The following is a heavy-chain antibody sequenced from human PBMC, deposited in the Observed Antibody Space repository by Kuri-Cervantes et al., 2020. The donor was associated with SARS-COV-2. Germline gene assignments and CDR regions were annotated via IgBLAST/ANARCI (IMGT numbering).Heavy chain of an antibody. Sequence: GESLKISCAASGFTFSSYAMSWVRQAPGKGLEWVSAISGSGGSTYYADSVKGRFTISRDNSKNTLYLQMNSLRAEDTAVYYCARDQEPTYCSSTSCYLYYYYGMDVWGQGTTVTVSS. V-gene: IGHV3-23*01. CDR1: GFTFSSYA. CDR2: ISGSGGST. CDR3: ARDQEPTYCSSTSCYLYYYYGMDV. D-gene: IGHD2-2*01. J-gene: IGHJ6*02.